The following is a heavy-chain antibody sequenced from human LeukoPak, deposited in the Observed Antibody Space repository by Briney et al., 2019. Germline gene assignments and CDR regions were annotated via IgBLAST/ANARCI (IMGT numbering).Heavy chain of an antibody. D-gene: IGHD2-15*01. CDR2: IQDDGVEK. V-gene: IGHV3-7*01. J-gene: IGHJ4*02. CDR3: ARGYAAIPD. Sequence: ETLSLTCAVYGGSFSDYFWNWIRQAPGKGLEWVANIQDDGVEKNYVESVKGRFIISRDNAKDSLFLQMSSLRDEDTALYYCARGYAAIPDWGQGTLVTVSS. CDR1: GGSFSDYF.